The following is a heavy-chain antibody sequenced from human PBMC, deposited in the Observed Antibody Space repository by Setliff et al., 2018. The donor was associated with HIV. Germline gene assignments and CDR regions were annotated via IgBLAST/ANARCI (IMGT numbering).Heavy chain of an antibody. J-gene: IGHJ4*02. CDR3: AKGPPLVISLPDF. Sequence: SVKVSCKASGGTFSNYAISWVRQAPGQGLEWMGGIIPIFGTAHYAQRFQGRVTITADESTNTAYMELSSLISEDTALYYCAKGPPLVISLPDFWGQGTLVTVPQ. D-gene: IGHD3-9*01. CDR2: IIPIFGTA. CDR1: GGTFSNYA. V-gene: IGHV1-69*13.